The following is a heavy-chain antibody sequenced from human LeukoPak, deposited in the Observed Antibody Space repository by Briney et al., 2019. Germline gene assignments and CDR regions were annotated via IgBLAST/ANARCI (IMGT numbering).Heavy chain of an antibody. CDR1: RFTISSYA. CDR2: ISGSSGST. D-gene: IGHD1-7*01. Sequence: QAGGSLRLSCAASRFTISSYAMSWVRQAPGKGLEWVSGISGSSGSTYYADSVKGRFTISRDNSKNTLFLQMNSLRAEDTAVYYCAKRRGLELLYYYYMDVWGKGTTVTVSS. CDR3: AKRRGLELLYYYYMDV. V-gene: IGHV3-23*01. J-gene: IGHJ6*03.